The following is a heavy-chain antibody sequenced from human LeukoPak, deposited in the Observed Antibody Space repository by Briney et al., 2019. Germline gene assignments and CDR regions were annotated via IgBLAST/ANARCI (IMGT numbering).Heavy chain of an antibody. V-gene: IGHV4-59*01. Sequence: SETLSLTCTVSGGSISSYYWSWIRQPPGKGLEWIGYIYHSGSTNYNPSLKSRVTISVDTSKNQFSLKLSSVTAADTAVYYCARDGRQLVLDYWGQGTLVTVSS. CDR2: IYHSGST. J-gene: IGHJ4*02. D-gene: IGHD6-13*01. CDR1: GGSISSYY. CDR3: ARDGRQLVLDY.